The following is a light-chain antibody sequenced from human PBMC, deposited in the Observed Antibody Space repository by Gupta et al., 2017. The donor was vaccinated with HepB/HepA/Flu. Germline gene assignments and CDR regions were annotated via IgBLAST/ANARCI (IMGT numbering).Light chain of an antibody. CDR2: DVS. Sequence: QSPLTQPASVSGSPGPSITISCTGTSSDGCGYNSVSWYPQHPGKAPNLMIYDVSNRPSGVSNRFSGSKSGTTGTLTISGLQAEDGADYYCSSYTSSSTLVVFGGGTKLTVL. CDR1: SSDGCGYNS. CDR3: SSYTSSSTLVV. V-gene: IGLV2-14*03. J-gene: IGLJ2*01.